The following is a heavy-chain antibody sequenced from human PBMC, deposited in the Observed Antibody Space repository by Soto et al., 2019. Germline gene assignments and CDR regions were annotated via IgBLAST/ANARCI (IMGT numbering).Heavy chain of an antibody. CDR1: GFTFSSYW. D-gene: IGHD3-16*02. CDR3: AREGYDYVWGSYRPHAFDI. Sequence: GGSLRLSCAASGFTFSSYWMHWVRQAPGKGLVWVSRINSDGSSTSYADSVKGRFTISRDNAKNTLYLQMNSLRAEDTAVYYCAREGYDYVWGSYRPHAFDIWGQGTMVTVSS. V-gene: IGHV3-74*01. CDR2: INSDGSST. J-gene: IGHJ3*02.